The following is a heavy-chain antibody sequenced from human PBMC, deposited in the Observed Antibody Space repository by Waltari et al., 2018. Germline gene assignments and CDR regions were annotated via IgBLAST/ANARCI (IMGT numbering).Heavy chain of an antibody. CDR1: GYTFTGYY. Sequence: QVQLVQSGAEVKKPGASVKVSCKASGYTFTGYYMHWVRPSPGQGLEWMGWINPNSGGTNYAQKFQGRVTMTRDTSISTAYMELSRLRSDDTAVYYCARIFYDFWSAPILTGLDYWGQGTLVTVSS. D-gene: IGHD3-3*01. CDR2: INPNSGGT. J-gene: IGHJ4*02. V-gene: IGHV1-2*02. CDR3: ARIFYDFWSAPILTGLDY.